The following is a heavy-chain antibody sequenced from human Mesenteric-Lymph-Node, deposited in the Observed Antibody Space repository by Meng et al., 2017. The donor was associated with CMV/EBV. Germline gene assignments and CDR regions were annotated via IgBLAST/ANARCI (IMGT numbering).Heavy chain of an antibody. CDR2: IFSDGRT. Sequence: GGSLRLSCAASGLIVSSAYMIWVRQGPGKGLEWVSIIFSDGRTYYADSVRGRFTISRGSSTNTLYLQMNSLRPEDTAVYYCARHQHWGQGTLVTVSS. CDR3: ARHQH. CDR1: GLIVSSAY. V-gene: IGHV3-66*02. J-gene: IGHJ1*01.